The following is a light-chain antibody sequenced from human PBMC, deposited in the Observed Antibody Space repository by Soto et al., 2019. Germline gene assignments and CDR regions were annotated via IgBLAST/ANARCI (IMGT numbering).Light chain of an antibody. CDR2: DND. CDR1: SANIGSRY. V-gene: IGLV1-51*01. CDR3: GTWDTSLSAEV. J-gene: IGLJ3*02. Sequence: QSVLTQPPSVSAAPGQTVTISCSGSSANIGSRYVSWYQQFPGSAPKLLIYDNDKRPSGTPDRFSGSKSGASATLGITGLQTGDEADYYCGTWDTSLSAEVFGGGTTLTVL.